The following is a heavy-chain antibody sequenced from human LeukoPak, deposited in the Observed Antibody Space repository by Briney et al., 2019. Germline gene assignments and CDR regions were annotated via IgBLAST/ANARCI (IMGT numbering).Heavy chain of an antibody. J-gene: IGHJ4*02. V-gene: IGHV1-2*02. CDR2: INPNSGGT. D-gene: IGHD5-12*01. CDR3: ARISGYEARGGYGY. Sequence: ASVKVSCKASGYTFTGYYMHWVRQAPGQGVERMGWINPNSGGTNYAQKFQGRVTMTSDTSISTAYMELSRLRSDDTAVYYCARISGYEARGGYGYWGQGTLVTVSS. CDR1: GYTFTGYY.